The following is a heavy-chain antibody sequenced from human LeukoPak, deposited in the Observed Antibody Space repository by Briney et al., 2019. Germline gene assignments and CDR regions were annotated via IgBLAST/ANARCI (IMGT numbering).Heavy chain of an antibody. D-gene: IGHD2-2*01. Sequence: GGSLRLSCAVSGFTFSNYGMPWVRQAPGKGLEWVALIWYDGSNAYYADSVKGRFTISRDNTKNTIYLQMNSLRAEDTAVYYCARDLLQYCISTSCRKPKFDPWGQGTLVTVSS. V-gene: IGHV3-33*01. CDR1: GFTFSNYG. CDR3: ARDLLQYCISTSCRKPKFDP. CDR2: IWYDGSNA. J-gene: IGHJ5*02.